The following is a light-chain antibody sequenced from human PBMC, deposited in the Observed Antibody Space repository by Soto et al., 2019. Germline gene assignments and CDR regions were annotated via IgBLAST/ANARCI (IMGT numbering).Light chain of an antibody. V-gene: IGLV2-23*02. J-gene: IGLJ2*01. Sequence: QSALTQPASVSGSPGQSITISCTGTSSDVGSYNLGSWYQQHPGKAPKLMIYEVSKRPSGVSNRFSGSKSGNTASLTISGLQDEDEPDYYCCSYAGSSTSVVFGGGTKLTVL. CDR3: CSYAGSSTSVV. CDR2: EVS. CDR1: SSDVGSYNL.